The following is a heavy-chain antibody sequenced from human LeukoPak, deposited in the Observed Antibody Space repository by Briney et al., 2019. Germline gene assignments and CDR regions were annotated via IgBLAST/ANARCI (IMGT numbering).Heavy chain of an antibody. CDR3: ARSLDTAMVAAFDI. J-gene: IGHJ3*02. CDR1: GGSISGSSYY. CDR2: IDHSGST. Sequence: SETLSLTCTVSGGSISGSSYYWSWIRQPPGKGLEWIGEIDHSGSTNYNPSLKSRVTISVDTSKNQFSLKLSSVTAADTAVYYCARSLDTAMVAAFDIWGQGTMVTVSS. V-gene: IGHV4-39*07. D-gene: IGHD5-18*01.